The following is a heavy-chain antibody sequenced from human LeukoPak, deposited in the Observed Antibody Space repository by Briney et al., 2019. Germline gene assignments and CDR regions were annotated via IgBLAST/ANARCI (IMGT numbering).Heavy chain of an antibody. CDR1: GAFISSGGFY. V-gene: IGHV4-30-2*01. Sequence: PSETLSLTCTVSGAFISSGGFYWSWLRQPPGKGLEWIGYIYHSGKAYYNPSLESRVTISVDRSKNHFSLNLNSVTAADTSVYYCARGDRAFDVWGQETLISVSP. CDR3: ARGDRAFDV. CDR2: IYHSGKA. J-gene: IGHJ3*01.